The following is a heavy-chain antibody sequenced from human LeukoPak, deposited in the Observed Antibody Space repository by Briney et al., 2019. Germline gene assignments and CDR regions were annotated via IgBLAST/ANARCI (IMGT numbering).Heavy chain of an antibody. CDR2: IIPILGIA. Sequence: SVKVSCKASGDTFSSYAISWVRQAPGQGLEWMGRIIPILGIANYAQKFQGRVTITADKSTSTAYMELSSLRSEDTAVYYCARCARSLRPGDDPFDYWGEGTLLTVSS. CDR1: GDTFSSYA. CDR3: ARCARSLRPGDDPFDY. V-gene: IGHV1-69*04. J-gene: IGHJ4*02. D-gene: IGHD5-12*01.